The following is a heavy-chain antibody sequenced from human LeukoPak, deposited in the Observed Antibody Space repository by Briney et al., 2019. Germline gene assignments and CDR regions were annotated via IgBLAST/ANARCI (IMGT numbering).Heavy chain of an antibody. CDR1: GGSFSGYY. CDR3: ARGEDIVVVPAAPLGYGMDV. CDR2: INHSGST. V-gene: IGHV4-34*01. D-gene: IGHD2-2*01. J-gene: IGHJ6*02. Sequence: KPSETLSLTCAVYGGSFSGYYWSWIRQPPGKGLEWIGEINHSGSTNYNPSLKSRVTISVDTSKNQFSLKLSSVTAADTAVYYCARGEDIVVVPAAPLGYGMDVWGQGTTVTVSS.